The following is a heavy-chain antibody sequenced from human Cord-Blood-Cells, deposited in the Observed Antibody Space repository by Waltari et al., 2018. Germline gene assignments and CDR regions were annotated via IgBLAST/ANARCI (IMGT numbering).Heavy chain of an antibody. CDR3: ARLGEVWYYFDY. CDR1: GYSFTSYC. Sequence: EVQLVQSGAEVTQPVESLKIHCKGSGYSFTSYCIGWVRQIPGKGLEWMGIIYPGDSDTRYSPSFQGQVTISADKSISTAYLQWSSLKASDTAMYYCARLGEVWYYFDYWGQGTLVTVSS. CDR2: IYPGDSDT. D-gene: IGHD3-16*01. V-gene: IGHV5-51*01. J-gene: IGHJ4*02.